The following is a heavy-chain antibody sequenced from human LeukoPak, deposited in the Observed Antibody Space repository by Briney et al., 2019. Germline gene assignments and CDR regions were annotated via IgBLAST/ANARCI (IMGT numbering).Heavy chain of an antibody. Sequence: GGSLRLSCAASGFTFRNYWMHWVRQAPGKGLVWVSRITPDEITTYADSVKGRFTISRDNAKNMLYLQMNSLRAEDTAVYYCATERAGTSGYIVSDNWGQGILVTVSS. D-gene: IGHD1-1*01. CDR3: ATERAGTSGYIVSDN. J-gene: IGHJ4*02. V-gene: IGHV3-74*01. CDR1: GFTFRNYW. CDR2: ITPDEIT.